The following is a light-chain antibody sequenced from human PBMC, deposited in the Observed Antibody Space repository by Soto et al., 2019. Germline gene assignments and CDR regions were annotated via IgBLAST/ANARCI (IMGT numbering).Light chain of an antibody. J-gene: IGKJ1*01. CDR1: QDIGND. V-gene: IGKV1-16*01. CDR2: AAS. Sequence: IQMTQSPSSLSASVVYRITITFLASQDIGNDLGWYQQKPGKAPKVLIYAASNLHSGVPSRFSGSGSGTDFTLTISSLQPEDFATYYCQQYNSYSETFGQGTKVDIK. CDR3: QQYNSYSET.